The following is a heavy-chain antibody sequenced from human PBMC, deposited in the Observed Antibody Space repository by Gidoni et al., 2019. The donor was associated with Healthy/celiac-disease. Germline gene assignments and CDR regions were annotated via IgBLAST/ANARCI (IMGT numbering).Heavy chain of an antibody. J-gene: IGHJ4*02. CDR3: ASTGPLNLIFAPFDY. D-gene: IGHD3-9*01. V-gene: IGHV5-10-1*03. CDR2: IDPSDSYT. Sequence: EVQLVQSGAEVKKPGESLRISCKGSGYSFTSYWISWVRQMPGKGLEWMGRIDPSDSYTNYSPSFQGHVTISADKSISTAYLQWSSLKASDTAMYYCASTGPLNLIFAPFDYWGQGTLVTVSS. CDR1: GYSFTSYW.